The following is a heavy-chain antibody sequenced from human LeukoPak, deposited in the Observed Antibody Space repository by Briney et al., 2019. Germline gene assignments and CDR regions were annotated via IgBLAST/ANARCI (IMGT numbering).Heavy chain of an antibody. J-gene: IGHJ4*02. CDR2: INPNSGGT. V-gene: IGHV1-2*02. CDR3: ARVGVDTAMAPRFDY. CDR1: GYTFTGYY. Sequence: ASVKVSCKASGYTFTGYYMHWVRQAPGQGLEWIGWINPNSGGTNYAQKFQGRVTMTRDTSIGTAYMELSRLRSDDTAVYYCARVGVDTAMAPRFDYWGQGTLVTVSS. D-gene: IGHD5-18*01.